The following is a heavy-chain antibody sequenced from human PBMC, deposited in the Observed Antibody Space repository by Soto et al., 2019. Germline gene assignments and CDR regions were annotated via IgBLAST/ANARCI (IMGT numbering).Heavy chain of an antibody. D-gene: IGHD1-7*01. Sequence: GGSLRLSCAGSDFVFSNYSMNWVRQAPGRGLEWVSYISSSSTNTYYAASVRGRFTVSRDNAKNSLFLRMISLKDEDTAVYYCTRGTKGGSPPLWGRGTLVTVSS. J-gene: IGHJ4*02. CDR3: TRGTKGGSPPL. CDR1: DFVFSNYS. V-gene: IGHV3-48*02. CDR2: ISSSSTNT.